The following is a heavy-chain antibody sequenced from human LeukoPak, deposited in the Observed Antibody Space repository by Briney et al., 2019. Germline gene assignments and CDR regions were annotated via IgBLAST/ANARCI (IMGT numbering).Heavy chain of an antibody. CDR2: ISSSSSYI. CDR1: GFTFSSYS. Sequence: GGSLRLSCAASGFTFSSYSMNWVRQAPGKGLEWVSSISSSSSYIYYADSVKGRFTISRDNANNSLYLQMNSLRGEDTAVYYCARDGSYSSSWYFDYWGQGTLVTVSS. D-gene: IGHD6-13*01. V-gene: IGHV3-21*01. J-gene: IGHJ4*02. CDR3: ARDGSYSSSWYFDY.